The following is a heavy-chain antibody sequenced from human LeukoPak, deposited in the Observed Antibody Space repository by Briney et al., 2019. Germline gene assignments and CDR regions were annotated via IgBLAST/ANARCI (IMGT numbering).Heavy chain of an antibody. CDR3: ARDRRAAPVFDY. CDR1: GGSFSGYY. CDR2: INHSGST. J-gene: IGHJ4*02. Sequence: SETLSLTCAVYGGSFSGYYWSWIRQPPGKGLEWIGEINHSGSTNYNPSLKSRVTISVDTSKNQFSLKLSSVTAADTAVYYCARDRRAAPVFDYWGRGTLVTVSS. D-gene: IGHD2-15*01. V-gene: IGHV4-34*01.